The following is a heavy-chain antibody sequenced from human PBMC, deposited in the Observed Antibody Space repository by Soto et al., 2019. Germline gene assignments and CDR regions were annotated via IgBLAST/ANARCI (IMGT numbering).Heavy chain of an antibody. CDR3: ARIAVAGTFVSMSPY. J-gene: IGHJ4*02. CDR1: GFTFSSYA. D-gene: IGHD6-19*01. Sequence: QVQLVESGGGVVQPGRSLRLSCAASGFTFSSYAMHWVRQAPGKGLEWVAVISYDGSNKYYADSVKGRFTISRDNSQNPLYLQMNSLRAEDTAVYYCARIAVAGTFVSMSPYWGQGTLVTVSS. V-gene: IGHV3-30-3*01. CDR2: ISYDGSNK.